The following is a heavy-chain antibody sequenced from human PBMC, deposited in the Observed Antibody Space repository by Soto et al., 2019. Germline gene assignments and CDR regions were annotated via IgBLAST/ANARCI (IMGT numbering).Heavy chain of an antibody. J-gene: IGHJ6*02. V-gene: IGHV1-69*01. Sequence: QVQLVQSGAEVKRPGSSVKVSCKASGDMFRNSAFTWVRQAPGQGLAWLGVIIPLFRKTDVAQKFQGRVNLTADVSTSSLYMGVSSLTSEDTAVYYCARARLSDGDPNIFFFYGLDVWGQVTTITVSS. CDR1: GDMFRNSA. D-gene: IGHD3-10*01. CDR2: IIPLFRKT. CDR3: ARARLSDGDPNIFFFYGLDV.